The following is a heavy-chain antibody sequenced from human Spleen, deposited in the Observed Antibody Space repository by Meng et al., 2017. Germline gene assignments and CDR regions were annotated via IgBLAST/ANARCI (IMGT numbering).Heavy chain of an antibody. J-gene: IGHJ6*02. CDR1: GFTFSSYA. CDR3: ARDRIYGSGFLQRPYYGMDV. Sequence: GESLKISCAASGFTFSSYAMSWVRQAPGKGLEWVSAISGSGGSTYYADSVKGRFTISRDDSKNTLDLQMHSLRAEDTAVYYCARDRIYGSGFLQRPYYGMDVWGQGTTVTVSS. D-gene: IGHD3-10*01. V-gene: IGHV3-23*01. CDR2: ISGSGGST.